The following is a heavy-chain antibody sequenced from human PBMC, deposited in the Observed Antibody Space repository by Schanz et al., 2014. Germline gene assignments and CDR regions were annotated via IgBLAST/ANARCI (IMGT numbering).Heavy chain of an antibody. CDR2: ISAYNGNT. D-gene: IGHD6-13*01. CDR3: ASSGAAYSSSSDFDY. CDR1: RYTFNTYG. Sequence: GPGVKEPGASVKVSCEASRYTFNTYGLNWVRQAPGQGLEWMGWISAYNGNTNYAQKVQGRVTMTTDTSTGTAYMDVSSLRSEDTAVYYCASSGAAYSSSSDFDYWGQGTLVTVSS. V-gene: IGHV1-18*01. J-gene: IGHJ4*02.